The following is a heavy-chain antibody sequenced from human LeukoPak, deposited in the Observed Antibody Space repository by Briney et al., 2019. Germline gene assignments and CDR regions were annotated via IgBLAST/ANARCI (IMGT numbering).Heavy chain of an antibody. Sequence: GGSLRLSCAASGFTFSSYWMSWVRQAPGKGLEWVANIKQDGSEKYYVDSVKGRFTISRDNAKNSLYLQMNSLRAEDTAVYYCARGRGNTMIVVVTRRGYAFDIWGQGTMVTVSS. CDR1: GFTFSSYW. CDR2: IKQDGSEK. V-gene: IGHV3-7*01. D-gene: IGHD3-22*01. CDR3: ARGRGNTMIVVVTRRGYAFDI. J-gene: IGHJ3*02.